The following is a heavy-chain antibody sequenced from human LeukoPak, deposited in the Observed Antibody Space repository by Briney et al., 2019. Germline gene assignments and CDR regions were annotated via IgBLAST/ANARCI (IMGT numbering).Heavy chain of an antibody. V-gene: IGHV3-48*04. D-gene: IGHD2-21*01. CDR3: AKASIAYGTGYFDY. J-gene: IGHJ4*02. Sequence: GGSLRLSCAASGFTFSSYSMNWVRQAPGKGLEWVSYISSSSSTIYYADSVKGRFTISRDNAKNSLYLQMNSLRAEDTAVYYCAKASIAYGTGYFDYWGQGTLVTVSS. CDR1: GFTFSSYS. CDR2: ISSSSSTI.